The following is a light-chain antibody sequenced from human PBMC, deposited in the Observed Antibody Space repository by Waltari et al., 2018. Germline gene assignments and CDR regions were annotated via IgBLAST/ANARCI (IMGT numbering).Light chain of an antibody. Sequence: QSALTQPASVSASLGQSITISCTGTGRDIGAYDYVSWYQQHPGKAPKLIIFQVSNRPSGVSDRFSASKSGMTASLSISGLRTDDEAIYYCSSYSTSTYPIFGGGTKVTVL. CDR3: SSYSTSTYPI. CDR2: QVS. J-gene: IGLJ2*01. V-gene: IGLV2-14*01. CDR1: GRDIGAYDY.